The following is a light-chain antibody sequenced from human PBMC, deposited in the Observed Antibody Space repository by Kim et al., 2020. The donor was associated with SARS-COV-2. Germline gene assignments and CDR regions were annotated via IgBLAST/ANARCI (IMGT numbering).Light chain of an antibody. Sequence: DIQMTQSPSTLSASVGDRVTITCRASQSISDWLAWYQQKPGKAPNLLIYKASSLESGVPSRFSASGSGTEFTLTINSLQPDDFATYYCQLDICYPYSFGQGTKREI. CDR3: QLDICYPYS. CDR2: KAS. V-gene: IGKV1-5*03. CDR1: QSISDW. J-gene: IGKJ2*01.